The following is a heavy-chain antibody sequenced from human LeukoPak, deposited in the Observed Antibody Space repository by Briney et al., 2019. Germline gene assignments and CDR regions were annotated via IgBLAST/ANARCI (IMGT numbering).Heavy chain of an antibody. CDR2: IIPIFGTA. CDR1: GGTFSRNA. V-gene: IGHV1-69*01. D-gene: IGHD3-22*01. CDR3: ARDLRNYYDSSGLNWFDP. J-gene: IGHJ5*02. Sequence: SVKVSCKASGGTFSRNAISWVRQAPGQGLEWMRGIIPIFGTANYAQKFQGRVTITADESTSTAYMELSSLRSEDTAVYYCARDLRNYYDSSGLNWFDPWGQGTLVTVSS.